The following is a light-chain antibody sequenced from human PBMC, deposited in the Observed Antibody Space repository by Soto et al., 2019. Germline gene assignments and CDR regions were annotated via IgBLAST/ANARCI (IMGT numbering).Light chain of an antibody. CDR1: QSISSH. V-gene: IGKV1-9*01. Sequence: DIQLTQSPSFLSASVGDRVTITCRASQSISSHVAWYRQKSGKAPMLLIYAASTLQSGVPSRFSGSGSGTEFTLTISSLHPEDFVTYYCQHLDSFPLAFGGGTTVEI. CDR3: QHLDSFPLA. CDR2: AAS. J-gene: IGKJ4*01.